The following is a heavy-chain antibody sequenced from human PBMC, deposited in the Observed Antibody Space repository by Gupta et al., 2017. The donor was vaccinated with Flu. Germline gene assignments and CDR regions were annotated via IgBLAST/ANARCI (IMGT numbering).Heavy chain of an antibody. CDR2: INPNIGDT. D-gene: IGHD6-25*01. J-gene: IGHJ4*02. CDR3: ARGAPSPAGYRVFDH. Sequence: QLEFVLPGAVGHKPGSSVMVGCEPSGYTLTGYRMPLVRQAPGQGLEWMGWINPNIGDTKYAEKFPGRVTMTRDTSITTVYREVTRLTSDDTAVYYCARGAPSPAGYRVFDHWGQGPLVTVSS. CDR1: GYTLTGYR. V-gene: IGHV1-2*02.